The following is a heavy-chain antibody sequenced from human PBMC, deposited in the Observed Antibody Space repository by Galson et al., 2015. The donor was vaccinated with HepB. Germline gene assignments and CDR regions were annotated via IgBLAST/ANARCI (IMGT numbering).Heavy chain of an antibody. D-gene: IGHD3-10*01. CDR3: ARHLGFGELLHYGMDV. V-gene: IGHV5-10-1*01. CDR2: IDPSDSYT. Sequence: QSGAEVKKPGESLRISCKGSGYSFTSYWISWVRQMPGKGLEWMGRIDPSDSYTNYSPSFQGHVTISADKSISTAYLQWSSLKASDTAMYYCARHLGFGELLHYGMDVWGQGTTVTVSS. CDR1: GYSFTSYW. J-gene: IGHJ6*02.